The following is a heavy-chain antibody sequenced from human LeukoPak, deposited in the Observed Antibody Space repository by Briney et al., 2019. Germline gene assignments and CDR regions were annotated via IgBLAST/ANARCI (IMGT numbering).Heavy chain of an antibody. V-gene: IGHV4-4*07. Sequence: KPSETLSLTCTVSGGSISSYYWSWIRQPAGKGLEWIGRIYTSGSTNYNPSLKSRVTISVDTSKNQFSLKLSSVTAADTAVYYCARAGYCTNGVCYYFDYWGQGTLVTVSS. CDR3: ARAGYCTNGVCYYFDY. CDR2: IYTSGST. CDR1: GGSISSYY. D-gene: IGHD2-8*01. J-gene: IGHJ4*02.